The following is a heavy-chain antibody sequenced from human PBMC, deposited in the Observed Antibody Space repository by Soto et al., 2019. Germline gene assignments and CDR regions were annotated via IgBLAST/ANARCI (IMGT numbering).Heavy chain of an antibody. CDR3: AKGVAVKYYDFWSDYDGRDYYYMDG. Sequence: EVQLLESGGGLVQPGGSLRLSCAASGFTFSSYAMSWVRQAPGKGLEWVSAISGTGGSTYYADSVKGRFTISRDNSKKILYLQMNSLRAEDRAVYYCAKGVAVKYYDFWSDYDGRDYYYMDGWGKGPALTVCS. CDR2: ISGTGGST. J-gene: IGHJ6*03. CDR1: GFTFSSYA. D-gene: IGHD3-3*01. V-gene: IGHV3-23*01.